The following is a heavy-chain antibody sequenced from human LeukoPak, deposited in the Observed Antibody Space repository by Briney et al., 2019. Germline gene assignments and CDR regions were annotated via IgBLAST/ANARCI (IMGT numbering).Heavy chain of an antibody. CDR1: GFTFSSYG. CDR3: ARADCGYNYGPCQYNMDV. V-gene: IGHV3-30*02. CDR2: IRYDGSNK. Sequence: GGSLRLSCAASGFTFSSYGMHWVRQAPGKGLEWVAFIRYDGSNKYYADSVKGRFTISRDNSKNTLYLQMNSLRAEDTAVYYCARADCGYNYGPCQYNMDVWGEGTTVTISS. D-gene: IGHD5-18*01. J-gene: IGHJ6*03.